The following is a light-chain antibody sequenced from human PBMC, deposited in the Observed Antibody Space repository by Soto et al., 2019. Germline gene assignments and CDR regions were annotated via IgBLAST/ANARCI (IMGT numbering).Light chain of an antibody. Sequence: EIVMTQSPDTLSLSPGKSATLSCRARQSISNNLAWYQQKPGQAPRLLIYGASTRTTGIPARFSGSGSGTEFTLTISSLQSEDFAVYYCQQYNNWPYTFAQGTKLEIK. CDR3: QQYNNWPYT. CDR1: QSISNN. V-gene: IGKV3-15*01. CDR2: GAS. J-gene: IGKJ2*01.